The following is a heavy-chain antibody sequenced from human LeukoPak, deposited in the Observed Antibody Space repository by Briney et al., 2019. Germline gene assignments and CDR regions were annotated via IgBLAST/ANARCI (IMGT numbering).Heavy chain of an antibody. D-gene: IGHD6-13*01. CDR1: GGSFSGYY. J-gene: IGHJ3*02. Sequence: SETLSLTCAVYGGSFSGYYWSWIRQPPGKGLEWIGEINHSGSTNYNPSLKSRVTISVDTSKNQFSLKLSSVTAADTAVYYCARWYSSSWYFSAFDIWGQGTMVTVSS. CDR2: INHSGST. CDR3: ARWYSSSWYFSAFDI. V-gene: IGHV4-34*01.